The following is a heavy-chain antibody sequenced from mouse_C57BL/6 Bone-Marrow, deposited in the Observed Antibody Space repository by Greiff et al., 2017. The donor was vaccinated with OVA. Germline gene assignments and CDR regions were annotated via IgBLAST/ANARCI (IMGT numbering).Heavy chain of an antibody. Sequence: QVQLKESGAELVRPGASVTLSCKASGYTFTDYEMHWVKQTPVHGLEWIGAIDPETGGTAYNQKFKGKAILTADKSSSTAYMELRSLTSEDTAVYYCARNYGNYDAMDYWGQGTSVTVSS. CDR2: IDPETGGT. CDR1: GYTFTDYE. CDR3: ARNYGNYDAMDY. V-gene: IGHV1-15*01. J-gene: IGHJ4*01. D-gene: IGHD2-1*01.